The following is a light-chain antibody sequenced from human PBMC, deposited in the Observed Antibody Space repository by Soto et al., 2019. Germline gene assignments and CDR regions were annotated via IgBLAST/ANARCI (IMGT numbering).Light chain of an antibody. CDR3: CSYTSSTSAA. V-gene: IGLV2-14*01. CDR1: SSDVGRYNY. Sequence: QSALTQPASVSGSPGQSITISCTGTSSDVGRYNYVSWFQQHPGKAPKLMIFEVSTRPSGVSNRFSGSKSGNTASLTISGLQIEDEADYYCCSYTSSTSAAFGGGTKVTVL. J-gene: IGLJ2*01. CDR2: EVS.